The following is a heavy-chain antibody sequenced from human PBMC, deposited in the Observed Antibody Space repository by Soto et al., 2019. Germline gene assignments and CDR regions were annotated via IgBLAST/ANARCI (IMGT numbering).Heavy chain of an antibody. D-gene: IGHD3-10*01. J-gene: IGHJ6*02. CDR2: ISSSSSTI. CDR1: GFTFSSYS. Sequence: GGSLRLSCAASGFTFSSYSMNWVRQAPGEGLEWVSYISSSSSTIYYADSVKGRFTISRDNAKNSLYLQMNSLRAEDTAVYYCARDIPRELLLFGELFNRPYGMDVWGQGTTVTVSS. CDR3: ARDIPRELLLFGELFNRPYGMDV. V-gene: IGHV3-48*01.